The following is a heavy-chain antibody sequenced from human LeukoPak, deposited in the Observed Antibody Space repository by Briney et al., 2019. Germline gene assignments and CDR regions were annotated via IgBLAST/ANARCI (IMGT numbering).Heavy chain of an antibody. CDR1: GFTFSSYS. CDR3: ARDKIVGATKLDY. CDR2: IKEDGSEK. J-gene: IGHJ4*02. V-gene: IGHV3-7*01. D-gene: IGHD1-26*01. Sequence: GGSLRLSCAASGFTFSSYSMSWVRQAPGKGLEWVANIKEDGSEKRYVDSVKGRFTISRDNAKNSLYLQMNSLRAEDTAVYCCARDKIVGATKLDYWGQGTLVTVSS.